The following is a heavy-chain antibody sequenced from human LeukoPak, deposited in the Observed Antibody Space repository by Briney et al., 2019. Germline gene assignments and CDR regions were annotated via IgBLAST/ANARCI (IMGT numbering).Heavy chain of an antibody. CDR2: INHSGST. D-gene: IGHD2/OR15-2a*01. CDR1: GGSFSGYY. CDR3: ARMNSGHNWFDP. V-gene: IGHV4-34*01. Sequence: SETLSLTCAVYGGSFSGYYWSWIRQPPGKGLEWIGEINHSGSTNYNPSLKSRVTISVDTSKNQFSLKLSSVTAADTAVYYCARMNSGHNWFDPWGQGTLVTVSS. J-gene: IGHJ5*02.